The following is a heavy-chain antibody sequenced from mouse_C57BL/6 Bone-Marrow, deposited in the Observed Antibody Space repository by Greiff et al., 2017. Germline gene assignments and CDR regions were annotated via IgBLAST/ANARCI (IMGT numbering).Heavy chain of an antibody. V-gene: IGHV5-6*02. CDR2: ISSGGSYT. Sequence: EVKLVESGGDLVKPGGSLKLSCAASGFTFSSYGMSWVRQTPDKRLAWVATISSGGSYTYYPDSVKGRFTISRDNAKNTLYLQMSSLKSEDTAMYYCARPYYGSSPFAYWGQGTLVTVSA. CDR1: GFTFSSYG. D-gene: IGHD1-1*01. J-gene: IGHJ3*01. CDR3: ARPYYGSSPFAY.